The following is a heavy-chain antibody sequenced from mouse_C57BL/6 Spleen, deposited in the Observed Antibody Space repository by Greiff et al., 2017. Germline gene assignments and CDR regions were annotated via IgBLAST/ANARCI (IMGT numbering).Heavy chain of an antibody. CDR1: GYTFTSYW. CDR3: ARAVWDERSY. CDR2: IHPNSGST. V-gene: IGHV1-64*01. D-gene: IGHD4-1*01. Sequence: QVQLQQPGAELVKPGASVKLSCKASGYTFTSYWMHWVKQRPGQGLEWIGMIHPNSGSTNYNEKFKSKATLTVDKSSSTAYMLLSSLTSEDSAVYYCARAVWDERSYWGQGTLVTVSA. J-gene: IGHJ3*01.